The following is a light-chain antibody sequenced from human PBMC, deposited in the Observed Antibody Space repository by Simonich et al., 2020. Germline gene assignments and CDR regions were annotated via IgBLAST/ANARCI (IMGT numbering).Light chain of an antibody. CDR3: MQGIHLPYT. V-gene: IGKV2-29*02. Sequence: DIVMTQTPLSLSVTPGQPASISCKSSQSLLHSDGTTYLYWYLQKPGQSPQLLIYEVSSRVSGVPDRFSGSGSGTDFTLKISRVEAEDVGVYYCMQGIHLPYTFGQGTKLEIK. CDR2: EVS. J-gene: IGKJ2*01. CDR1: QSLLHSDGTTY.